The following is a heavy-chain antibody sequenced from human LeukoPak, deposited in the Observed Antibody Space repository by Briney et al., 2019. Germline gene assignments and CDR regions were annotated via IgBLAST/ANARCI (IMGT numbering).Heavy chain of an antibody. Sequence: ASVKVSCKASGYTFTGYYMHWVRQAPGQGLEWMGRINPNSGGTNYAQKFQGRVTMTRDTSISTAYMELSRLRSDDTAMYYCARGLNYYDSSGIDYWGQGTLVTVSS. V-gene: IGHV1-2*06. CDR3: ARGLNYYDSSGIDY. J-gene: IGHJ4*02. CDR1: GYTFTGYY. CDR2: INPNSGGT. D-gene: IGHD3-22*01.